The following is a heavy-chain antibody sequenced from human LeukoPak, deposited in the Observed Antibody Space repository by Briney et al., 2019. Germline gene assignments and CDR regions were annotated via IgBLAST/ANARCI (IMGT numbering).Heavy chain of an antibody. CDR2: IASNTYGWAA. CDR3: ARDRGASV. V-gene: IGHV3-49*03. CDR1: GFTLGDFV. J-gene: IGHJ4*02. Sequence: GGSLRLSCTASGFTLGDFVMSWFRQAPGKGLEWVGLIASNTYGWAADYAASVKGRFTISRDDSKSIAYLQMNSLKTEDTAIYYCARDRGASVWGQGIPVTVSS. D-gene: IGHD3-10*01.